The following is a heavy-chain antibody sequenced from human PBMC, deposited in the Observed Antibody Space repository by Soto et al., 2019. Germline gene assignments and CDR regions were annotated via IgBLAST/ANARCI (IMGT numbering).Heavy chain of an antibody. Sequence: GGSLRLSCEASGFTFYAYAMIWVRQAPGKGLEWVTAIDSDGTDTYYADFVKGRFTVSRDNSKNTLYLQMRSLTAEDTALYYCAKGRLAVGSDWFDSWGPGTLVTVSS. J-gene: IGHJ5*01. D-gene: IGHD1-26*01. CDR3: AKGRLAVGSDWFDS. CDR2: IDSDGTDT. V-gene: IGHV3-23*05. CDR1: GFTFYAYA.